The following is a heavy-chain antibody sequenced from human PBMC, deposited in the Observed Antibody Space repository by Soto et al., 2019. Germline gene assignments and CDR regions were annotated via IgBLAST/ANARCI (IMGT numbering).Heavy chain of an antibody. V-gene: IGHV3-23*01. J-gene: IGHJ4*02. Sequence: EVQLLESGGGLVQPGGSLRLSCAASGLTFSTYAMSWVRQAPGKGLERVAGISDSGDASFHADSVKGRFTISRDNSKTTLYLHMISLRAEDTAVYYCAKGFGSTWSFFDYWGQGVLVTVSS. D-gene: IGHD6-13*01. CDR3: AKGFGSTWSFFDY. CDR1: GLTFSTYA. CDR2: ISDSGDAS.